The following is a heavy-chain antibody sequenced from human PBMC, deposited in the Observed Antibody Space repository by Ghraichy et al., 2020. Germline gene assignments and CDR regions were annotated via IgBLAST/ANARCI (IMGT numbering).Heavy chain of an antibody. D-gene: IGHD3-10*01. CDR2: ISPNAGDT. J-gene: IGHJ6*02. CDR1: GFPFSSFA. V-gene: IGHV3-23*01. Sequence: GGSLRLSCAASGFPFSSFAMTLVRHAPGKGLEWVSSISPNAGDTYYADSVKGRFTISRDNSKDTLYLQMNSLRAEDTAVYYCAKDPVLRYFYYGMDVWGQGTTVTVSS. CDR3: AKDPVLRYFYYGMDV.